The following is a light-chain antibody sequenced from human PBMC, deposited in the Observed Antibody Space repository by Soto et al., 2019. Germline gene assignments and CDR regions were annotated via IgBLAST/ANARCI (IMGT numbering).Light chain of an antibody. J-gene: IGLJ3*02. CDR3: ETWDSYTRV. V-gene: IGLV4-60*03. Sequence: QLVLTQSSSASASLGSSVKLTCTLSSGHSSYIIAWHQQQPGKAPRYLMKLEGSGSYNKDSGVPDRFSGSSSGADRYLTISNLQSEDEADYYCETWDSYTRVFGGGTQLTV. CDR2: LEGSGSY. CDR1: SGHSSYI.